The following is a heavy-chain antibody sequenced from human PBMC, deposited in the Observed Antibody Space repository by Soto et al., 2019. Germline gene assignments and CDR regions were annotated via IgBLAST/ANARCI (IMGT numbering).Heavy chain of an antibody. CDR2: IAYSGSRT. D-gene: IGHD3-10*01. CDR1: GFTFSSFA. V-gene: IGHV3-23*01. CDR3: AKHRGLLYTPVDY. J-gene: IGHJ4*02. Sequence: GGSLRLSCAASGFTFSSFAMNWVLQAPGKGLEWVSTIAYSGSRTYYADSVKGRFSISRDNSKNTLFLQVNSLTSGDTALYVCAKHRGLLYTPVDYWGQGTMGTVSS.